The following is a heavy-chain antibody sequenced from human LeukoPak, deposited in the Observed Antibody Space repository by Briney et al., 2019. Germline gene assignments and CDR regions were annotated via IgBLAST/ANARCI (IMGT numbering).Heavy chain of an antibody. D-gene: IGHD2-8*01. CDR2: ISGSGTNT. Sequence: GGSLRLSCAASGFTFSSYAMTWVRQAPGKGLEWVSVISGSGTNTDYADSVKGRFTISRDNSKNTLYLQMTSLRAEDTAVYYCAKAGCTNIACRPNVYNWFDPWGQGTLVTVSS. CDR1: GFTFSSYA. V-gene: IGHV3-23*01. J-gene: IGHJ5*02. CDR3: AKAGCTNIACRPNVYNWFDP.